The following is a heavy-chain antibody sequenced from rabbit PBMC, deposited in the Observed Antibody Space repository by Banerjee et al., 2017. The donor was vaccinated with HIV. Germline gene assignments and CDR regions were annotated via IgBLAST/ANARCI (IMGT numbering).Heavy chain of an antibody. V-gene: IGHV1S40*01. D-gene: IGHD4-2*01. CDR2: IHTTGGST. Sequence: QSLEESGGDLVKPGASLTLTCTASGFSFSSSYWICWVRQAPGKGLEWIACIHTTGGSTDYATWAKGRFTISKTSSTTVTLQMTSLTAADTATYFCARDGAGSDPFNLWGQGTLITVS. CDR1: GFSFSSSYW. J-gene: IGHJ4*01. CDR3: ARDGAGSDPFNL.